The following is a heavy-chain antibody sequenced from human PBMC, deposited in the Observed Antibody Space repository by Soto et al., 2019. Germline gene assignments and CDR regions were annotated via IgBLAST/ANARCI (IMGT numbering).Heavy chain of an antibody. CDR2: IYPGDSEA. CDR1: GYTFSNFW. Sequence: GESLKISCQCSGYTFSNFWIAWVRQLPGKGLEYMGIIYPGDSEARYSPSFHGKVTISADRSIGTAYLQWSSLEASDSAFYFCARSPRSSPYFDYWGQGALVTVSS. J-gene: IGHJ4*02. V-gene: IGHV5-51*01. D-gene: IGHD6-13*01. CDR3: ARSPRSSPYFDY.